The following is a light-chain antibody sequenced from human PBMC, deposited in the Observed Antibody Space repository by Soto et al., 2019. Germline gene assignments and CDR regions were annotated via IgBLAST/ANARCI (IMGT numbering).Light chain of an antibody. Sequence: DIVLTQSPGTLSLSPGERATLSCRASQSVSSSYLAWYQQKPGQAPRLLIYGASSRATGIPDRFSVSGSGTDFTLTISRLEPEDFALYFCQQYRPSPAISFGQGTRLEI. CDR2: GAS. V-gene: IGKV3-20*01. CDR1: QSVSSSY. CDR3: QQYRPSPAIS. J-gene: IGKJ5*01.